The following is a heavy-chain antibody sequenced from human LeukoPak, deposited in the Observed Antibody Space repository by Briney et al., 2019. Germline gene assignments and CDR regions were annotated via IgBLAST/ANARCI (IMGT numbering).Heavy chain of an antibody. CDR2: ISSGSSYI. V-gene: IGHV3-21*01. CDR1: GFTFSTYS. CDR3: ARDFYCSGGSCAGYFDY. J-gene: IGHJ4*02. Sequence: GGSLRLSCAASGFTFSTYSMNWVRQAPGKGLEWVSSISSGSSYIYYADSVKGRFTISRDNAKNSLYLQMNSLRAEDTAVYYCARDFYCSGGSCAGYFDYWGQGTLVTVSS. D-gene: IGHD2-15*01.